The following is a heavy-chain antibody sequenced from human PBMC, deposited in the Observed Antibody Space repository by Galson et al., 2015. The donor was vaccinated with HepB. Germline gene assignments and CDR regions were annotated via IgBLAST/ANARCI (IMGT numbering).Heavy chain of an antibody. CDR1: GFTVSSNY. Sequence: SLRLSCAASGFTVSSNYMSWVRQAPGKGLEWVSVIYSGGSTYYADSVKGRFTISRDNSKNTLYLQMNSLRAEDTAVYYCARAPGGNSGYFDYWGQGTLVTVSS. V-gene: IGHV3-53*01. CDR3: ARAPGGNSGYFDY. D-gene: IGHD4-23*01. J-gene: IGHJ4*02. CDR2: IYSGGST.